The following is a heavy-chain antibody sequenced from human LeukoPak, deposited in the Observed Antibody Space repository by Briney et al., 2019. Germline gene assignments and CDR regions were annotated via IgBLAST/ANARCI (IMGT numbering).Heavy chain of an antibody. D-gene: IGHD2-15*01. V-gene: IGHV3-21*01. Sequence: GGSLRLSCAASGFTVSSNYMSWVRQAPGKGLEWVSSISSSSSYIYYADSVKGRFTISRDNAKNSLYLQMNSLRAEDTAVYYCARGAYCSGGSCLRPVDYWGQGTLVTVSS. J-gene: IGHJ4*02. CDR1: GFTVSSNY. CDR3: ARGAYCSGGSCLRPVDY. CDR2: ISSSSSYI.